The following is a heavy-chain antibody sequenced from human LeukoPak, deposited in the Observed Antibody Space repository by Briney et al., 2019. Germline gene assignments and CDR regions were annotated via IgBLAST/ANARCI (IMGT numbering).Heavy chain of an antibody. CDR3: ARGSGYDPTYFDY. V-gene: IGHV3-21*01. Sequence: GGSLRLSCAASGFTFSSYSMNWVRQAPGKGLEWVSSISSSSSYIYYADSVKGRFTISRDNAKNSLYLQMNSLRAEDTAVYYCARGSGYDPTYFDYWGQGTLVTVSS. J-gene: IGHJ4*02. CDR2: ISSSSSYI. CDR1: GFTFSSYS. D-gene: IGHD5-12*01.